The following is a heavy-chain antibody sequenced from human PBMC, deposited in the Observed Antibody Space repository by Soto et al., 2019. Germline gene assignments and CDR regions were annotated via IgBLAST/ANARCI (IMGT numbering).Heavy chain of an antibody. V-gene: IGHV3-23*01. CDR3: AKDRDFYCSSTSCYMVSWFDP. CDR1: GFTFSSYA. CDR2: ISGSGGST. D-gene: IGHD2-2*01. J-gene: IGHJ5*02. Sequence: LRLSCAVSGFTFSSYAMSWVRQAPGKGLEWVSAISGSGGSTYYADSVKGRFTISRDNSKNTLYLQMNSLRAEDTAVYYCAKDRDFYCSSTSCYMVSWFDPWGQGTLVTVSS.